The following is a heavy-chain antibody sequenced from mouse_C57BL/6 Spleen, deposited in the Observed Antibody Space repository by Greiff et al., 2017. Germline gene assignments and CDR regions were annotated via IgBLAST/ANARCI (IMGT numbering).Heavy chain of an antibody. V-gene: IGHV1-69*01. CDR2: IDPSDSYT. Sequence: QVQLQQPGAELVMPGASVKLSCKASGYTFTSYWMHWVKQRPGQGLEWIGEIDPSDSYTNYNQKFKGKSTLTVDKSSSTAYMQLSSLTSEDSAVYYCARKSVYDYDVNYAMDYWGQGTSVTVSS. CDR3: ARKSVYDYDVNYAMDY. J-gene: IGHJ4*01. CDR1: GYTFTSYW. D-gene: IGHD2-4*01.